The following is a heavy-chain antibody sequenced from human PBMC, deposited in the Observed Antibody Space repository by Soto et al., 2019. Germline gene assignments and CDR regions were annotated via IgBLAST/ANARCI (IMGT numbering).Heavy chain of an antibody. CDR1: GFNFNFYD. CDR3: ARDNSPDVFWSGYYTGLYYYYYMDV. J-gene: IGHJ6*03. V-gene: IGHV3-23*01. CDR2: ISSSGGST. D-gene: IGHD3-3*01. Sequence: GGSLRLSCAASGFNFNFYDMTWVRQAPGKGLEWVSSISSSGGSTYYAASVKGRFTISRDNAKNSLYLQMNSLRAEDTAVYYCARDNSPDVFWSGYYTGLYYYYYMDVWGKGTTVTVSS.